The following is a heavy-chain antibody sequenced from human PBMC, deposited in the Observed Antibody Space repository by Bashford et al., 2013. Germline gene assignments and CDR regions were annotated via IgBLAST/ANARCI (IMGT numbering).Heavy chain of an antibody. J-gene: IGHJ5*02. CDR1: GYTFTDYY. Sequence: ASVKVSCKASGYTFTDYYMHWVRQAPGQGLEWMGWINPNSGGTNYAQKFQGRVTMTRDTSISTAYMELSRLRSDDTAVYYCAIEPLYCSGGSCYSVDPWGQGTLVTVSS. CDR3: AIEPLYCSGGSCYSVDP. D-gene: IGHD2-15*01. CDR2: INPNSGGT. V-gene: IGHV1-2*02.